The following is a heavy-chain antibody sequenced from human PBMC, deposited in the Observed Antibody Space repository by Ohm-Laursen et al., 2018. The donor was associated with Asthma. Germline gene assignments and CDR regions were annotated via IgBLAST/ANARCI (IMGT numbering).Heavy chain of an antibody. CDR3: ARDSSAAAGTGYYYYYGMDV. CDR2: IYYSGST. V-gene: IGHV4-59*12. CDR1: GGSISSYY. Sequence: SQTLSLTCTVSGGSISSYYWSWIRQPPGKGLEWIGYIYYSGSTNYNPSLKSRVTISVDTSKNQFSLKLSSVTAADTAVYYCARDSSAAAGTGYYYYYGMDVWGQGTTVTVSS. J-gene: IGHJ6*02. D-gene: IGHD6-13*01.